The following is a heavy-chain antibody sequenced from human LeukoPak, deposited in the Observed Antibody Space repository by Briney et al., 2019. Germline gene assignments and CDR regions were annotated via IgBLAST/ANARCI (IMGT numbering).Heavy chain of an antibody. V-gene: IGHV3-23*01. CDR2: ISAGGGNT. D-gene: IGHD5-18*01. Sequence: GGSLRLSCTASGFTFSSYAMSWPRQAPGQGLEWVSAISAGGGNTYYADSVKGRCTISRDNSKNTLYLQMNSLRAEETAVYYCAKAGSQLWSDYYYYYGMDVWGQGTTVTVSS. J-gene: IGHJ6*02. CDR1: GFTFSSYA. CDR3: AKAGSQLWSDYYYYYGMDV.